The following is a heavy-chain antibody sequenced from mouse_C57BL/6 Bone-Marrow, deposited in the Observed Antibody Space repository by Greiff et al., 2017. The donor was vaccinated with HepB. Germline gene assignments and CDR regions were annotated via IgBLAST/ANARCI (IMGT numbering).Heavy chain of an antibody. V-gene: IGHV1-81*01. CDR1: GYTFTSYG. CDR3: ARRGAWFAY. J-gene: IGHJ3*01. CDR2: IYPRSGNT. Sequence: VKLQQSGAELARPGASVKLSCKASGYTFTSYGISWVKQITGQGLEWIGEIYPRSGNTYYNEKFKGKATLTADKSSSTAYMELRSLTSEDSAVYFCARRGAWFAYWGQGTLVTVSA.